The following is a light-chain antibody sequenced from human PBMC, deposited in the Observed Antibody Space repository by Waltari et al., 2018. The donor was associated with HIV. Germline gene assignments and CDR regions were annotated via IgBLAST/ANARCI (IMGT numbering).Light chain of an antibody. CDR2: DVT. J-gene: IGLJ3*02. V-gene: IGLV2-11*01. Sequence: QSALTQPRSVSGSPGQSVTISCTGTSSDVGGYNYVSWYQQNPGKAPKFIIYDVTTRPSGVPDRFAGSKSGNTAARTISGLQAEDEADYYCCSDAGNYPVLFGGGTKLTVL. CDR3: CSDAGNYPVL. CDR1: SSDVGGYNY.